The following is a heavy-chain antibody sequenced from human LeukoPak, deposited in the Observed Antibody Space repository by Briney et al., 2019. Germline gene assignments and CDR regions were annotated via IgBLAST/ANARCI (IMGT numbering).Heavy chain of an antibody. CDR1: GFTFSNYG. D-gene: IGHD2-2*03. Sequence: GSLRLTCIASGFTFSNYGMKWVRQAPGKGLEWVSGIIPSGGTTYYADSVKGRFTISRDNSQNTMYLQMNSLRAEDTALYFCAKDSGWILFDDWGQGTLLTVSS. CDR2: IIPSGGTT. J-gene: IGHJ4*02. CDR3: AKDSGWILFDD. V-gene: IGHV3-23*01.